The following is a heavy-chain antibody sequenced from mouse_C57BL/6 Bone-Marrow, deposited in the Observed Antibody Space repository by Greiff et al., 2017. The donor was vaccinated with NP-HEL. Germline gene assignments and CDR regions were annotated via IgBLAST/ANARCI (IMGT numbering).Heavy chain of an antibody. CDR3: AREYGSDAMDY. V-gene: IGHV1-66*01. CDR1: GYSFTSYY. D-gene: IGHD1-1*01. Sequence: QVQLQQSGPELVKPGASVKISCKASGYSFTSYYIHWVKQRPGQGLEWIGWIYPGSGNTKYNEKFKGKATLTADTSSSTAYMQLSSLTSEDSAVYYCAREYGSDAMDYWGQGTSVTVSS. J-gene: IGHJ4*01. CDR2: IYPGSGNT.